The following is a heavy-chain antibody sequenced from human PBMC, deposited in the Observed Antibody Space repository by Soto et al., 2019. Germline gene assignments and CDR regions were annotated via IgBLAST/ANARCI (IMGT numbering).Heavy chain of an antibody. Sequence: GGSLRLSCAASGFTFSSYSMNWVRQAPGKGLEWVSSISSSSSYIYYADSVKGRFTISRDNAKNSLYLQMNSLRAEDTAVYYCASSGDFWSGYYGTPSYMDVWGKGTTVTVSS. CDR2: ISSSSSYI. J-gene: IGHJ6*03. CDR1: GFTFSSYS. V-gene: IGHV3-21*01. D-gene: IGHD3-3*01. CDR3: ASSGDFWSGYYGTPSYMDV.